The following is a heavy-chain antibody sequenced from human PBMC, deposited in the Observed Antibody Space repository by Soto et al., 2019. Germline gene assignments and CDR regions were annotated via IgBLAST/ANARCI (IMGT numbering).Heavy chain of an antibody. D-gene: IGHD3-10*01. CDR1: GYTFTSYD. CDR2: MNPNSGNT. CDR3: ASGITMVRGAFDY. J-gene: IGHJ4*02. V-gene: IGHV1-8*01. Sequence: ASVKVSCKASGYTFTSYDINWVRQATGQGLEWMGWMNPNSGNTGYAQKFQGRVTMTRNTSISTAYMELSSLRSEDTAVYYCASGITMVRGAFDYWGQGTLVTVSS.